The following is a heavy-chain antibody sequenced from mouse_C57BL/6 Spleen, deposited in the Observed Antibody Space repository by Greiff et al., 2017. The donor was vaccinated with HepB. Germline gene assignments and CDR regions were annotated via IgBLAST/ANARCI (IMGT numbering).Heavy chain of an antibody. Sequence: EVMLVESGGGLVQPGGSMKLSCVASGFTFSNYWMNWVRQSPEKGLEWVAQIRLKSDNYATHYAESVKGRFTISRDDSKSSVYLQMNNLRAEDTGIYYCTGEGTSMVDYWGQGTTLTVSS. CDR1: GFTFSNYW. J-gene: IGHJ2*01. CDR2: IRLKSDNYAT. V-gene: IGHV6-3*01. D-gene: IGHD1-1*02. CDR3: TGEGTSMVDY.